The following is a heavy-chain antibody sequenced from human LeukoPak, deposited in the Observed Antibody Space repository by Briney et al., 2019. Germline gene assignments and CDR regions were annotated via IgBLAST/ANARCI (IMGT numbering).Heavy chain of an antibody. J-gene: IGHJ3*02. CDR1: GVSISGSIYY. CDR2: IYYSGYSGTT. V-gene: IGHV4-39*07. D-gene: IGHD4-17*01. Sequence: SETLSLTCTVSGVSISGSIYYWGWIRQPPGRGLEWVGSIYYSGYSGTTYYTPSLKSRVTISVDTSKNQFSLKLSSVTAADTAVYYCARGRLFWIKTTGDAFDIWGQGTMVTVSS. CDR3: ARGRLFWIKTTGDAFDI.